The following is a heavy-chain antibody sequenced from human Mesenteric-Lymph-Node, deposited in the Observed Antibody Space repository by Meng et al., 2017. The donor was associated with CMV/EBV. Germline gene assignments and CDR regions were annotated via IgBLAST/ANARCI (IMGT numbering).Heavy chain of an antibody. CDR2: IIPIFGTA. CDR3: AREKRGTMIVVVTRRSDGMDV. CDR1: GGTFSSYA. J-gene: IGHJ6*02. V-gene: IGHV1-69*05. Sequence: SVKVSCKASGGTFSSYAISWVRQAPGQGLEWMGGIIPIFGTANYAQKFQGRVTITTDESTSTAYMELSSLRSEDTAVYYCAREKRGTMIVVVTRRSDGMDVWGQGTTVTVSS. D-gene: IGHD3-22*01.